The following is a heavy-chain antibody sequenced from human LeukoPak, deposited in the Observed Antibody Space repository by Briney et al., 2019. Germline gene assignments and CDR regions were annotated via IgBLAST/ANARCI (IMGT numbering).Heavy chain of an antibody. CDR2: IYYRGSP. CDR1: GGSFSGYY. CDR3: ARLNSYFYGMDV. Sequence: DTLSLTCAVNGGSFSGYYWIWIRQPPGKGLEWVGYIYYRGSPNHTPSLKSRVTISVDTSKKQFSLKVSSVTAAHTAVSYCARLNSYFYGMDVWGQGTTVTVSS. J-gene: IGHJ6*02. V-gene: IGHV4-59*08.